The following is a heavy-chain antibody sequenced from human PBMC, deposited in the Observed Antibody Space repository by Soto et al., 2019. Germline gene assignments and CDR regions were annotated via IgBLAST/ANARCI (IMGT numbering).Heavy chain of an antibody. CDR3: ARDVGGNSVYDRPTIRWFDP. Sequence: QVQLQESGPGLVKPSQTLSLTCPVSGGSISSGGYYWSWIRQHPGKGLEWIGYIYYSGSPYYNPSLKSRVTISVDTSKNQFSLKLSSVTAADTAVYYCARDVGGNSVYDRPTIRWFDPWGQGTLVTVSS. V-gene: IGHV4-31*03. D-gene: IGHD5-12*01. J-gene: IGHJ5*02. CDR2: IYYSGSP. CDR1: GGSISSGGYY.